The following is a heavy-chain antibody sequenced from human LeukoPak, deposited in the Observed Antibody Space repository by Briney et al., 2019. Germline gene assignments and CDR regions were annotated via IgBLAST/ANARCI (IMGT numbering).Heavy chain of an antibody. J-gene: IGHJ5*02. Sequence: PGGSQRLSCAASGFTFSDYYMSWIRQAPGKGLEWVSYISSSGSTIYYADSVKGRFTISRDNAKNSLYLQMNSLRAEDTAVYYCARDRGGRFLEWSRPYNWFDPWGQGTLVTVSS. D-gene: IGHD3-3*01. CDR2: ISSSGSTI. CDR3: ARDRGGRFLEWSRPYNWFDP. CDR1: GFTFSDYY. V-gene: IGHV3-11*04.